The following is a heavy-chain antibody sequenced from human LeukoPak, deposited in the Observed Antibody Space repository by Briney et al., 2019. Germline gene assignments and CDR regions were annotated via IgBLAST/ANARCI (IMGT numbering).Heavy chain of an antibody. CDR3: ARESSPQAVAGAFDI. V-gene: IGHV3-53*01. CDR2: IYSGDST. Sequence: PGGSLRLSCAASGFTVSSNYMSWVRQAPGKGLEWVSVIYSGDSTYYADSVKGRFTISRDNSKNTLYLQMNSLRAEDTAVYYCARESSPQAVAGAFDIWGQGTMVTVSS. CDR1: GFTVSSNY. J-gene: IGHJ3*02. D-gene: IGHD6-19*01.